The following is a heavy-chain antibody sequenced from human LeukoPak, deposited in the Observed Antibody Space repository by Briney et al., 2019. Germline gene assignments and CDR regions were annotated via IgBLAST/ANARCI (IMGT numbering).Heavy chain of an antibody. CDR3: CGYSYGYNDY. J-gene: IGHJ4*02. D-gene: IGHD5-18*01. CDR1: GFTFSSYS. Sequence: PGGSLRLSCAASGFTFSSYSMNWVRQAPGKGLEWVSSISSSSSCIYYADSVKGRFTISRDNAKNSLYLQMNSLRAEDTAVYYCCGYSYGYNDYWGQGTLVTVSS. CDR2: ISSSSSCI. V-gene: IGHV3-21*01.